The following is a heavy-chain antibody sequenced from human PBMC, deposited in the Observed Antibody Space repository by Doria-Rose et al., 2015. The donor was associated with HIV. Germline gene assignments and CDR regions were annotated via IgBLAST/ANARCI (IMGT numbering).Heavy chain of an antibody. CDR3: ARIKSSRWYHKYYFDF. D-gene: IGHD6-13*01. J-gene: IGHJ4*02. CDR2: IFSDDDR. V-gene: IGHV2-26*01. CDR1: GVSLSSPGMG. Sequence: SGPVLVKPTETLTLTCTVSGVSLSSPGMGVSWIRQPPGKALEWLANIFSDDDRSYKTSPKSRLTIARCTSKSQVVLTMTDMDPVDTATYYCARIKSSRWYHKYYFDFCGQGTLVIVSA.